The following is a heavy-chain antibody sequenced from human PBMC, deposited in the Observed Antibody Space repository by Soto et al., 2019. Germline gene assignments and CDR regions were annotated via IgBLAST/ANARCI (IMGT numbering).Heavy chain of an antibody. CDR3: ARGDKTMIVVVKGAFDI. CDR2: ISYDGSNK. J-gene: IGHJ3*02. V-gene: IGHV3-30-3*01. Sequence: PGGSLRLSCAASGFTFSSYAMHWVRQAPGKGLEWVAVISYDGSNKYYADSVKGRFTISRDNSKNTLYLQMNSLRAEDTAVYYCARGDKTMIVVVKGAFDIRAQRTMVTVSS. D-gene: IGHD3-22*01. CDR1: GFTFSSYA.